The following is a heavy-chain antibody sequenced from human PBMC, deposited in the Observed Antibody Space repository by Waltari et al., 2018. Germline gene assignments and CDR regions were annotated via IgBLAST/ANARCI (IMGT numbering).Heavy chain of an antibody. J-gene: IGHJ1*01. V-gene: IGHV3-7*03. CDR2: IKEDGSEK. CDR1: GFTFSRYW. Sequence: EVQLVESGGGLAQPGGSLRLSCEASGFTFSRYWMRWGRQAPGKGLEWVANIKEDGSEKYYVDSVKGRFTISRDNAKNSVYLQMNSLRAEDTAVYYCSRSMVHWGQGTLVTVSS. D-gene: IGHD2-8*01. CDR3: SRSMVH.